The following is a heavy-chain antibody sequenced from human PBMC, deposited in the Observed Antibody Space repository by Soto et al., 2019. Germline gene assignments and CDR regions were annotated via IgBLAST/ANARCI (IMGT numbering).Heavy chain of an antibody. CDR1: GYTFTSYY. J-gene: IGHJ1*01. V-gene: IGHV1-46*03. Sequence: QVQLLQSGAEVKKAGASVKVSCKASGYTFTSYYIHWLRQAPGQGLEWLGIINPDGGTANYAQKFQGRVTMTRDTSTNTVYMELRNLRSEDAAVYYCVRDDQLPRPAQFFQNRGQGTRVSVSS. CDR3: VRDDQLPRPAQFFQN. D-gene: IGHD1-1*01. CDR2: INPDGGTA.